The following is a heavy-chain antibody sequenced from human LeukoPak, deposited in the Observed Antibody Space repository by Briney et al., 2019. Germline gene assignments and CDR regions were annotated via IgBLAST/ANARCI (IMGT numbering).Heavy chain of an antibody. Sequence: PGGSLRLSCAASGFTFSDYYMSWIRQAPGKGLEWVSYISSSGSTIYYADSVKGRFTISRDNAKNSLYLQMNSLRAEDTAVYYCARYRRNPYYYGMDVWGQGTMVTVSS. CDR2: ISSSGSTI. D-gene: IGHD1-14*01. CDR1: GFTFSDYY. J-gene: IGHJ6*02. V-gene: IGHV3-11*01. CDR3: ARYRRNPYYYGMDV.